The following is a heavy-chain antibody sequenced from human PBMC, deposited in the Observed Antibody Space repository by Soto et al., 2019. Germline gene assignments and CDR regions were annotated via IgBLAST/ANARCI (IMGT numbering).Heavy chain of an antibody. J-gene: IGHJ4*02. CDR3: ASGLNKWELATFDY. Sequence: KTSETLSLTCAVSGYSISSGYYWGWIRQPPGKGLEWIGSIYHSGSTYYNPSLKSRVTISVDTSKNQFSLKLSSVTAADTAVYYCASGLNKWELATFDYWGQGTLVTVSS. CDR2: IYHSGST. D-gene: IGHD1-26*01. V-gene: IGHV4-38-2*01. CDR1: GYSISSGYY.